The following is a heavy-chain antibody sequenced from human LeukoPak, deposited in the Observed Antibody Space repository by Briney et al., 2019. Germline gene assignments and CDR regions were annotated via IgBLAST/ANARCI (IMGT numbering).Heavy chain of an antibody. CDR1: GRSLRLYY. CDR2: INQSGAT. D-gene: IGHD3-22*01. CDR3: ASSRNYYDGSGNWEYYFDH. J-gene: IGHJ4*02. Sequence: SVTLSLTHVVYGRSLRLYYWSCIRHPPGKGLEWMGEINQSGATNYHPSLQSRVTVSVDTSKHQFSLKLSSVTAADTAVYYCASSRNYYDGSGNWEYYFDHWGQGTLVTVSS. V-gene: IGHV4-34*01.